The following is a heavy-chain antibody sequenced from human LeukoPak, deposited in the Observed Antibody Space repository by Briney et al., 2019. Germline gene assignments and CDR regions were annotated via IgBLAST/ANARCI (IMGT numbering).Heavy chain of an antibody. D-gene: IGHD6-13*01. J-gene: IGHJ3*02. CDR2: VRQDGGEG. V-gene: IGHV3-7*01. CDR3: ARDAATDDAFDI. Sequence: GGSLRLSCAASGFTFNTYWMTWVRQAPGRGLEWVANVRQDGGEGHYADSVKGRFFISRDNAKNSLYLHMNSLRAEDTAVYYCARDAATDDAFDIWGQGTMVTVSS. CDR1: GFTFNTYW.